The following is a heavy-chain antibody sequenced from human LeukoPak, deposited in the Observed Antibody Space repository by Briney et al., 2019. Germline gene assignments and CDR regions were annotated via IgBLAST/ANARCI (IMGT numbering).Heavy chain of an antibody. D-gene: IGHD3-3*01. J-gene: IGHJ3*02. CDR1: GGSISSYY. Sequence: SEALSLTCTVSGGSISSYYWSWIRQPPGKGLEWIGYIYYSGSTNYNPSFKSRVTISVDTSKNQFSLKLSSVTAADTAVYFCARQGGYYDFWSGYLDIWGQGTMVTVSS. CDR3: ARQGGYYDFWSGYLDI. CDR2: IYYSGST. V-gene: IGHV4-59*08.